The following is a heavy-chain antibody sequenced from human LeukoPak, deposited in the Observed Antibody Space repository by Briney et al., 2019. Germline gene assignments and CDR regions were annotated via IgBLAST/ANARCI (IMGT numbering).Heavy chain of an antibody. CDR3: ARGVRIAAAGNYFDY. CDR1: GGSISSYY. Sequence: PSETLSLTCTVSGGSISSYYWSWIRQPPGKGLEWIGYIYYSGSTYYNPSLKSRVTISVDTSKNQFSLKLSSVTAADTAVYYCARGVRIAAAGNYFDYWGQGTLVTASS. J-gene: IGHJ4*02. V-gene: IGHV4-59*12. CDR2: IYYSGST. D-gene: IGHD6-13*01.